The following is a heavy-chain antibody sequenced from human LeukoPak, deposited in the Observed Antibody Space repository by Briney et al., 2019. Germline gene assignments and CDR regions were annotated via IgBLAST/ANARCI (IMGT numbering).Heavy chain of an antibody. CDR3: ARLLAYCGGDCYALDY. J-gene: IGHJ4*02. V-gene: IGHV4-61*01. D-gene: IGHD2-21*02. CDR2: IYYSGST. Sequence: SETLSLTCTVSGGSVSSGSYYWSWIRQPPGKGLEWIGYIYYSGSTNYNPSLKSRVTISVDTSKNQFSLKLSSVTAADTAVYYCARLLAYCGGDCYALDYWGQGTLVTVSS. CDR1: GGSVSSGSYY.